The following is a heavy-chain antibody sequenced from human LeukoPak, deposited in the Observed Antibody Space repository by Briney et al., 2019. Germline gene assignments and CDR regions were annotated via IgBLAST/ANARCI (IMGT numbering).Heavy chain of an antibody. CDR3: ARDLIAGYSSSWYLNDAFDI. Sequence: TASQTLSLTCTVAGGSISSGSYYWSWIQQPAWKGLEWIVRIYTSGSTNYNPSLKSRVTISADTSKNQFSLKLSSVTAADTAVYYCARDLIAGYSSSWYLNDAFDIWGQGTMVTVSS. CDR1: GGSISSGSYY. J-gene: IGHJ3*02. CDR2: IYTSGST. D-gene: IGHD6-13*01. V-gene: IGHV4-61*02.